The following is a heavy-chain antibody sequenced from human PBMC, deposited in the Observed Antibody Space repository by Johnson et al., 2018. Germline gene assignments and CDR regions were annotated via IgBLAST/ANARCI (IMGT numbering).Heavy chain of an antibody. CDR2: MSYSGST. D-gene: IGHD1-26*01. CDR1: GDYISSFY. V-gene: IGHV4-59*01. CDR3: ARHSDVYSRFDY. Sequence: QVQLQESGPGLVKPSETLSLTCTVSGDYISSFYWSWIRQPPGKGLEWIAYMSYSGSTSYNPSLKSRVTVSIDTSKNDFSLKLNSVTAADTALYYFARHSDVYSRFDYWGQGTLVTVSS. J-gene: IGHJ4*02.